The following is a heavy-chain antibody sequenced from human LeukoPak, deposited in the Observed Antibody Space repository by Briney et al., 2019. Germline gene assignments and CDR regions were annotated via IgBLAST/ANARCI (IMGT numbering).Heavy chain of an antibody. CDR2: IYSSGSI. CDR3: ARNPQTTVTTSYFDY. Sequence: SETLSLTCTVSGGSISSYFWSWIRQPAGKGLQWIGRIYSSGSINYNPSLKSRVTMSVDTSKNQFSLNLSSVTAADTAVYYCARNPQTTVTTSYFDYWGQGTLVTVSS. J-gene: IGHJ4*02. CDR1: GGSISSYF. V-gene: IGHV4-4*07. D-gene: IGHD4-17*01.